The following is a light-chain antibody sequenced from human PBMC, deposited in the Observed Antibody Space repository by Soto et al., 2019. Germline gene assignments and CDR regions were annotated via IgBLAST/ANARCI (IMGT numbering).Light chain of an antibody. CDR1: NSNIGAGYD. J-gene: IGLJ2*01. CDR3: QSYDTSLSGAVV. V-gene: IGLV1-40*01. Sequence: QPVLTQPPSVSGAPGQRVTISCTGSNSNIGAGYDVHWYQQLPGTAPTLLIYGNDNRPSGVPDRFSGAKSGTSASLAITGLQAEDEADYYCQSYDTSLSGAVVFGGGTKVTVL. CDR2: GND.